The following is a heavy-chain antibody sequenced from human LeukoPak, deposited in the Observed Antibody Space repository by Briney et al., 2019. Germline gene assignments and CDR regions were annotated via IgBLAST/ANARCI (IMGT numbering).Heavy chain of an antibody. J-gene: IGHJ4*02. Sequence: SETLSLTCAVYGGSFSGYYWSWIRQPPGKGLEWIGEINHSGSTNYNPSLKSRVTISVDRSKNQFSLKLTSVTAADTAVYYCAKKTCSSGWRVPIDSWGRGTLVTVSS. CDR3: AKKTCSSGWRVPIDS. CDR1: GGSFSGYY. CDR2: INHSGST. D-gene: IGHD6-19*01. V-gene: IGHV4-34*01.